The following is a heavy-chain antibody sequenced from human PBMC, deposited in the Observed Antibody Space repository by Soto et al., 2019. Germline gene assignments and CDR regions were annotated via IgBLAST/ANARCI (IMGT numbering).Heavy chain of an antibody. V-gene: IGHV3-11*06. CDR3: VKSGEKYYALDD. CDR2: SSNSGSFT. J-gene: IGHJ6*01. Sequence: PGGSLRLSCTSSEFTLSDDYMSWIRQAPGKGLEWIGYSSNSGSFTRYADSVKGRFSISRDNAKNSLYLQINSLRGDDTAIYYYVKSGEKYYALDDWGQGPTVTASS. CDR1: EFTLSDDY. D-gene: IGHD2-2*01.